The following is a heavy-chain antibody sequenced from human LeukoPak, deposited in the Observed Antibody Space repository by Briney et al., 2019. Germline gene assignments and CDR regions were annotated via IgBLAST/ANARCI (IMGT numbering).Heavy chain of an antibody. V-gene: IGHV1-46*01. CDR1: GYTFTSNY. D-gene: IGHD6-13*01. Sequence: GASVKVSCKASGYTFTSNYIHWVRQAPGQGLEWMGMIYPRDGSTSYAQKFQGRVTMTRDTSTSTVYMELSSLRSEDTAVYYCARAGQVPCIAAAYWGQGTLVTVSS. CDR3: ARAGQVPCIAAAY. CDR2: IYPRDGST. J-gene: IGHJ4*02.